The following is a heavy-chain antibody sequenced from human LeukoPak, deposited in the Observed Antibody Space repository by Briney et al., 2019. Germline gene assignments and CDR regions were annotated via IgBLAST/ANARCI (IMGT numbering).Heavy chain of an antibody. Sequence: GGSLRLSCAASGFTFSGYAMSWFRQAPGKGLEWVSTISGSGVSTYYADSVKGRFTSSRDNSKNTLYLQMNNLRAEDTAVYYCAKESRYYYGSGSFSSQFDYWGQGNLVTVSS. CDR2: ISGSGVST. CDR3: AKESRYYYGSGSFSSQFDY. CDR1: GFTFSGYA. D-gene: IGHD3-10*01. J-gene: IGHJ4*02. V-gene: IGHV3-23*01.